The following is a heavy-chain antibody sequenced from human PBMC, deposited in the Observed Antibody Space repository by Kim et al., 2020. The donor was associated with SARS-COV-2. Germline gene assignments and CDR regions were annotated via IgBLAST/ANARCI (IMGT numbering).Heavy chain of an antibody. V-gene: IGHV1-46*01. J-gene: IGHJ5*01. CDR1: VYTFTSYY. Sequence: ASVKVSCKASVYTFTSYYMHWVRQAPGQGLEWMGIINPSGGSTSYVQKFHGRVTMTMDTPTSTVSMEPSSLRSEDTAGYYCVSSHYDILTGFPDSCWFDS. CDR3: VSSHYDILTGFPDSCWFDS. D-gene: IGHD3-9*01. CDR2: INPSGGST.